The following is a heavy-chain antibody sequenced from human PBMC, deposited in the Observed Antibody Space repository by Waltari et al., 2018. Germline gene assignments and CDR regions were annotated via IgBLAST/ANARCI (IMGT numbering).Heavy chain of an antibody. CDR1: AYKFTGYS. Sequence: QVQLAQSGADVKMPGASVNVACKTSAYKFTGYSPHWVRLTPGQGLEWMGWMGPDSGGTSYAQKFQGWVTMTRDTSTSTAYMELSRLTSGDTAVYYCARGSVIGYYDSSASYTSLTIWGQGTTVTVSS. D-gene: IGHD3-22*01. J-gene: IGHJ3*02. CDR2: MGPDSGGT. V-gene: IGHV1-2*04. CDR3: ARGSVIGYYDSSASYTSLTI.